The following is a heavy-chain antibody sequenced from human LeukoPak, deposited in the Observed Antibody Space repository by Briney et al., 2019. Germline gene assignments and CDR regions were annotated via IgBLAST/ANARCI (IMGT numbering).Heavy chain of an antibody. J-gene: IGHJ3*02. CDR2: IIPIFGTA. CDR1: GGTFSSYA. D-gene: IGHD4-23*01. CDR3: ARAHLNDYGGTNDAFDI. V-gene: IGHV1-69*13. Sequence: GASVKVSRKASGGTFSSYAISWVRQAPGQGLEWMGGIIPIFGTANYAQKFQGRVTITADESTSTAYMELSSLRSEDTAVYYCARAHLNDYGGTNDAFDIWGQGTMVTVSS.